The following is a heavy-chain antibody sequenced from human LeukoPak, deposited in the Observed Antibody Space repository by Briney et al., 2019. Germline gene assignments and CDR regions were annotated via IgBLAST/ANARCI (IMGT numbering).Heavy chain of an antibody. CDR1: GFTFDDYG. CDR3: AKGGVADFDY. Sequence: GGSLRLSCAASGFTFDDYGMSWVRQAPGKGLEWVSGINSDGSTTTYADSVKGRFTISRDNSKNTLYLQMNSLRAEDTAVYYCAKGGVADFDYWGQGTLVTVSS. CDR2: INSDGSTT. J-gene: IGHJ4*02. V-gene: IGHV3-23*03. D-gene: IGHD3-16*01.